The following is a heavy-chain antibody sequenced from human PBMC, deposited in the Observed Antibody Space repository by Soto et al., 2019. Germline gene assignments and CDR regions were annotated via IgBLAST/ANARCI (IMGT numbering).Heavy chain of an antibody. CDR2: ITAIRGTT. V-gene: IGHV3-23*01. J-gene: IGHJ4*02. Sequence: EVKLLESGGGLVQPGGSLRLSCAASGFTFGSYSMSWVRQAPGKGLEWVSHITAIRGTTYYADSVKGRFTISRDNSKNTLYLQMNSLRAEDTAVYYCAKGGSMATIVNFDYWGQGTLVTVSS. CDR3: AKGGSMATIVNFDY. CDR1: GFTFGSYS. D-gene: IGHD5-12*01.